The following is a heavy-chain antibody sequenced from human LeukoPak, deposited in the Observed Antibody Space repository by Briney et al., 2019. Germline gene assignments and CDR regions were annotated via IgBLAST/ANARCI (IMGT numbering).Heavy chain of an antibody. D-gene: IGHD2-8*01. Sequence: PSETLSLTCAVYGGSFSGYYWSWIRQPPGKGLEWIGEINHSGSTNYNPSLKSRVTISVDTSKNQFSLKLSSVTAADTAVYYCARWIVLMVYAMSYFDYWGQGTLVTVSS. V-gene: IGHV4-34*01. J-gene: IGHJ4*02. CDR2: INHSGST. CDR1: GGSFSGYY. CDR3: ARWIVLMVYAMSYFDY.